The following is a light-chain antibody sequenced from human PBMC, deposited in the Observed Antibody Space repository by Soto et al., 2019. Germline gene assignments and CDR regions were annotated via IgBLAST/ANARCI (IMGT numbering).Light chain of an antibody. CDR3: QQASNCPLT. Sequence: DIHLNPAPSTVSASVGDAVTITRLASQTISSWLAWYQQKPGKAPKLLIYKASTLKSGVPSRVSGSGSGTDFTLTISSLQTEVFATYYCQQASNCPLTFGQGTRVEI. CDR2: KAS. V-gene: IGKV1-5*03. CDR1: QTISSW. J-gene: IGKJ5*01.